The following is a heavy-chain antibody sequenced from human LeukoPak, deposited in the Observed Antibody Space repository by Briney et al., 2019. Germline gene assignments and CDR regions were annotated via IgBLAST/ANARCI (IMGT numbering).Heavy chain of an antibody. V-gene: IGHV1-69*05. CDR3: ARAYYDSSGYPYYYYYMDA. Sequence: ASVKVSCKASGGTFSSYAISWVRQAPGQGLEWMGGIIPIFGTANYAQKFQGRVTITTDESTSTAYMELSSLRSADTAVYYCARAYYDSSGYPYYYYYMDAWGKGTTVTVSS. CDR1: GGTFSSYA. CDR2: IIPIFGTA. D-gene: IGHD3-22*01. J-gene: IGHJ6*03.